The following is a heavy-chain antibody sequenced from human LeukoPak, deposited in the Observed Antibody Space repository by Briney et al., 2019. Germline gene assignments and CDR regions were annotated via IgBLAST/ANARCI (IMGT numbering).Heavy chain of an antibody. CDR2: IFYTGST. V-gene: IGHV4-39*01. CDR3: ARLDNSGYYHIDY. Sequence: SETLSLTCTVSGGSISSNRYYWGWVRQPPGTGLKWIGNIFYTGSTYYNPSLKSRVTISVYTSKNQFSLKLRSVTAADTAVYYCARLDNSGYYHIDYWGQGTLVSVSS. J-gene: IGHJ4*02. CDR1: GGSISSNRYY. D-gene: IGHD3-22*01.